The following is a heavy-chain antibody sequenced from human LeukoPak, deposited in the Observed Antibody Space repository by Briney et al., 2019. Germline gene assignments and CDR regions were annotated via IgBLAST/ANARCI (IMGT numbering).Heavy chain of an antibody. Sequence: GESLKISCKGSGYSFSSYWIGWVRQMPGKGLEWMGIIYPGDSDTRYSPSFQGQVTISADKSISTAYLQWSSLKASDTAMYYSARHYYASGSYYNDYWGQGTLVTVSS. CDR2: IYPGDSDT. J-gene: IGHJ4*02. D-gene: IGHD3-10*01. V-gene: IGHV5-51*01. CDR3: ARHYYASGSYYNDY. CDR1: GYSFSSYW.